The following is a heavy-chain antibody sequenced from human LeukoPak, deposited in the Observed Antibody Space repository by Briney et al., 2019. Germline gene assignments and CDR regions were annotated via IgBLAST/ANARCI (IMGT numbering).Heavy chain of an antibody. V-gene: IGHV4-4*02. J-gene: IGHJ4*02. CDR2: IYHSGST. Sequence: SGTLSLTCAVSGGSISNSNWWNWVRQPPGKGPEWIGEIYHSGSTNYNPSLRSRVTISVDRSKNQFALKLTSVTAADTAVYYCARGQGSYGDYWGQGTLVIVSS. D-gene: IGHD5-18*01. CDR1: GGSISNSNW. CDR3: ARGQGSYGDY.